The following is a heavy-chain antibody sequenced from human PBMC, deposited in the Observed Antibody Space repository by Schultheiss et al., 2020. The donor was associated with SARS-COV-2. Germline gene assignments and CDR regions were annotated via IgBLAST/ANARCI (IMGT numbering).Heavy chain of an antibody. CDR3: ARGSIAVAGNYDY. CDR2: IYYSGST. J-gene: IGHJ4*02. D-gene: IGHD6-19*01. V-gene: IGHV4-34*01. Sequence: SQTLSLTCAVYGGSFSGYYWSWIRQPPGKGLEWIGYIYYSGSTNYNPSLKSRVTISVDTSKNQFSLQLNSVTPEDTAVYYCARGSIAVAGNYDYWGQGTLVTVSS. CDR1: GGSFSGYY.